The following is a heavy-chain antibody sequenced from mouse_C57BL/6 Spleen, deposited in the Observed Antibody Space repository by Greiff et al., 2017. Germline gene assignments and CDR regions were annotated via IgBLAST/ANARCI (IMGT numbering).Heavy chain of an antibody. D-gene: IGHD2-4*01. CDR2: IYPGDGDP. J-gene: IGHJ4*01. CDR1: GYAFSSSW. V-gene: IGHV1-82*01. CDR3: AYYDYEVDAMDY. Sequence: VQLQQSGPELVKPGASVKISCKASGYAFSSSWMNWVKQRPGKGLEWIGRIYPGDGDPNYNGKFKGKATLTADKSSSTAYMQLSSLTSEDSAVYFCAYYDYEVDAMDYWGQGTSGTVSS.